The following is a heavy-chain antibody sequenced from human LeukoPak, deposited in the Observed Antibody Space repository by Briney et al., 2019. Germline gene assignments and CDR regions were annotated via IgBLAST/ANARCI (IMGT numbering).Heavy chain of an antibody. V-gene: IGHV1-18*01. D-gene: IGHD5-18*01. J-gene: IGHJ5*02. Sequence: ASVKVSCKASGYTFTSYGISWVRQAPGQGLEWMGWISAYNGNTNYAQKLQGRVTMTTDTSTSTAYMELRSLRSDDTAVYYCAGDQGEGYSYNPFDPWGQGTLVTVSS. CDR2: ISAYNGNT. CDR1: GYTFTSYG. CDR3: AGDQGEGYSYNPFDP.